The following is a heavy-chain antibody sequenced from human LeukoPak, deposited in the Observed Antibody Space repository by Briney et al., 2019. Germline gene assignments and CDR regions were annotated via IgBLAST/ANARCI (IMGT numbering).Heavy chain of an antibody. D-gene: IGHD5-24*01. CDR3: ARLSHYNPWD. Sequence: GGSLRLSCAASGFTFSSYSMNWVRQAPGRGLEGVSVIYSGGNTYYADSVKGRFTISRDNSKNTLYLQMNSLRAEDTAVYYCARLSHYNPWDWGQGTLVTVSS. CDR2: IYSGGNT. CDR1: GFTFSSYS. J-gene: IGHJ4*02. V-gene: IGHV3-66*01.